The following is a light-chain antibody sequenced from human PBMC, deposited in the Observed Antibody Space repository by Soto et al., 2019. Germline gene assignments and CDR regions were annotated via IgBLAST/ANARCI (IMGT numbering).Light chain of an antibody. CDR3: QAWDSGTVV. CDR2: QDS. CDR1: KLGDKN. V-gene: IGLV3-1*01. Sequence: SYELTQPPSVSVSPGQTASITCSGDKLGDKNAFWYQQKPGQSPVLVMYQDSKRPSGTPERFSGSNSGNTATLTISGTQAMDEADYYCQAWDSGTVVFGTGTKVTVL. J-gene: IGLJ1*01.